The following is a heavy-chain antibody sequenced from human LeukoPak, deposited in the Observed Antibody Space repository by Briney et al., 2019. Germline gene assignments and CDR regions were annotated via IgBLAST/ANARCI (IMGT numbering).Heavy chain of an antibody. CDR3: ATYPYSGRSGWQALDY. Sequence: PSETLSLTCTVSGGSINRNNYYWGWIRQPPGKGLEWIGNVYYNGNTYYNPSFRSRVTMSVDTSKNQFSLRLNSVTAADTAVYYCATYPYSGRSGWQALDYWGQGALVTVSS. J-gene: IGHJ4*02. CDR2: VYYNGNT. CDR1: GGSINRNNYY. V-gene: IGHV4-39*01. D-gene: IGHD5-12*01.